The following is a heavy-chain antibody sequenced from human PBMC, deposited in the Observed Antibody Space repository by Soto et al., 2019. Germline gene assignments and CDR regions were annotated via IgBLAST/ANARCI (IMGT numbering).Heavy chain of an antibody. CDR1: GYTFNRHY. V-gene: IGHV1-46*02. CDR2: IDPSGGDT. J-gene: IGHJ4*02. CDR3: AKRRGVGLTRSSFDY. Sequence: QVQLVQSGAEVRKPGASVKVSCKASGYTFNRHYIQWVRQAPGQGLERMGMIDPSGGDTNYAKKFQGRVTLTSDTSTSQVYMELSSLRSEDTVVYYCAKRRGVGLTRSSFDYWGPGTLVSVSS. D-gene: IGHD1-26*01.